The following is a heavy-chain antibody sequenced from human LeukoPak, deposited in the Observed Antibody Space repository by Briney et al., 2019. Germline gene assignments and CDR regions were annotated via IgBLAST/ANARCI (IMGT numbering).Heavy chain of an antibody. J-gene: IGHJ3*02. V-gene: IGHV3-7*01. CDR3: ARDSPAATYAFDI. Sequence: GGSLRLSCAASGFTFTNYWMSWVRQAPGKGLEWVANIRQDGSQKDYVDSLKGRFTISRDNAKNSLYLQMNSLRAEDTAVYYCARDSPAATYAFDIWGQGTMVTV. CDR1: GFTFTNYW. CDR2: IRQDGSQK. D-gene: IGHD2-2*01.